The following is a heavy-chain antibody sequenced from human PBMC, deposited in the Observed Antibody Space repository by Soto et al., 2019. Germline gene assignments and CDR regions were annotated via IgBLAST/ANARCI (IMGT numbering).Heavy chain of an antibody. D-gene: IGHD1-26*01. Sequence: ASVKVSCKASGYSVSDYFIQWVRHAPGQGLEWVAWINPKTAATNYAKKFQGRVSLTWDTSFSTAYMEVTRLRPDDTAVYYCARIKWGLDYYNGMDVWGQGTTVTVSS. CDR2: INPKTAAT. V-gene: IGHV1-2*02. J-gene: IGHJ6*02. CDR1: GYSVSDYF. CDR3: ARIKWGLDYYNGMDV.